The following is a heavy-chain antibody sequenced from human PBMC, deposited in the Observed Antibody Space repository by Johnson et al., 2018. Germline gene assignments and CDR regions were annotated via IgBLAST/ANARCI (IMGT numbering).Heavy chain of an antibody. CDR2: IVVGSGNT. Sequence: QLVETGPEVKKPGTSXKVSCKASGFTFTSSAVQWVRQARGQRLEWIGWIVVGSGNTNSAQKFQERVTIPRDMSTRTAYMERSSLRSEGTAVYYCAADRNSYASSGYLESDAFDIWGPGTMVTVSS. D-gene: IGHD3-22*01. CDR3: AADRNSYASSGYLESDAFDI. J-gene: IGHJ3*02. CDR1: GFTFTSSA. V-gene: IGHV1-58*01.